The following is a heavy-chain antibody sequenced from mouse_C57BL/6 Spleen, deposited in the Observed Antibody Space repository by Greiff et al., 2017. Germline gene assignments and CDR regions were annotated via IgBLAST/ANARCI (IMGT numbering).Heavy chain of an antibody. J-gene: IGHJ4*01. D-gene: IGHD2-12*01. CDR1: GYTFTSYD. CDR3: ARWDTTGRYYAMDY. V-gene: IGHV1-85*01. CDR2: IYPRDGST. Sequence: QVQLKESGPELVKPGASVKLSCKASGYTFTSYDINWVKQRPGQGLEWIGWIYPRDGSTKYNEKFKGKATLTVDTSSSTAYMELHSLTSEDSAVYFCARWDTTGRYYAMDYWGQGTSVTVSS.